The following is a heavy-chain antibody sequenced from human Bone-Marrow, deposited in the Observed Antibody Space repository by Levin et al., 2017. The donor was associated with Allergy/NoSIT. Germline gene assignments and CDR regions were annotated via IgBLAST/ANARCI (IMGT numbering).Heavy chain of an antibody. CDR3: ARRYSSGWYAYQSSWFDP. Sequence: PSETLSLTCTVSGGSISSYYWSWIRQPPGKGLEWIGYIYYSGSTNYNPSLKSRVTISVDTSKNQFSLKLSSVTAADTAVYYCARRYSSGWYAYQSSWFDPWGQGTLVTVSS. CDR2: IYYSGST. CDR1: GGSISSYY. V-gene: IGHV4-59*01. J-gene: IGHJ5*02. D-gene: IGHD6-19*01.